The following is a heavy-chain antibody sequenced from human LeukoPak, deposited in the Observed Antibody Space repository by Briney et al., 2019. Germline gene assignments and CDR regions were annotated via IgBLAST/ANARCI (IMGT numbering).Heavy chain of an antibody. Sequence: GGSLRLSCAASGFTFSSYAMRCVRQAPGKGLEWGAVISYDGSNKYYADSVKGRFTISRDNSKNTLYLQMNSRRAEDTAVYYCARDCYDSSGSFDYWGQGTLVTVSS. CDR1: GFTFSSYA. J-gene: IGHJ4*02. D-gene: IGHD3-22*01. V-gene: IGHV3-30-3*01. CDR3: ARDCYDSSGSFDY. CDR2: ISYDGSNK.